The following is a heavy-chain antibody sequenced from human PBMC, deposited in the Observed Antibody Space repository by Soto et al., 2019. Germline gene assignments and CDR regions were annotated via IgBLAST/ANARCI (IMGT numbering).Heavy chain of an antibody. Sequence: EVQLVEFGGGLIQPGGSLRLSCAASGFIFNTYSMNWVRQAPGKGLEWVSYISGSSQTIFYADSVRGRFTISRDNANNSTYLQMVSLRDEDTAVYYCARTLSWRRGPFDSWGQGTLVTVSS. V-gene: IGHV3-48*02. CDR1: GFIFNTYS. D-gene: IGHD2-15*01. J-gene: IGHJ4*02. CDR2: ISGSSQTI. CDR3: ARTLSWRRGPFDS.